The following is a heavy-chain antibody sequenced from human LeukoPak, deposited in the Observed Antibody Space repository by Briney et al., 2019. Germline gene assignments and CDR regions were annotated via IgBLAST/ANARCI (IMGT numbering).Heavy chain of an antibody. CDR1: GFTFSSYA. V-gene: IGHV3-30*14. D-gene: IGHD6-13*01. CDR3: ARDFNSRQFDY. Sequence: GGSLRLSCAASGFTFSSYAMHWVRQAPGKGLEWVAVISYDGSNKYYADSVKGRFTISRDNSKNSLYLQMNSLTAEDTAVYYCARDFNSRQFDYWGQGALVTVSS. J-gene: IGHJ4*02. CDR2: ISYDGSNK.